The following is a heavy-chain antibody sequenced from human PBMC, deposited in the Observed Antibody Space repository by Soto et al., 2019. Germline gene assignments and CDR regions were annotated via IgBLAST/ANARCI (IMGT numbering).Heavy chain of an antibody. CDR2: IDDSGST. V-gene: IGHV4-39*01. D-gene: IGHD1-1*01. CDR1: SGTVSSRSHY. Sequence: SETLSLTCTVSSGTVSSRSHYWAWICQPPGKGLEWIGVIDDSGSTHYSESLKSRVTISVDTSKNQFSLKVSSVTATDTAVYYCARQGRNTRIVLIKHYATDFWGQGTAVTVSS. J-gene: IGHJ6*02. CDR3: ARQGRNTRIVLIKHYATDF.